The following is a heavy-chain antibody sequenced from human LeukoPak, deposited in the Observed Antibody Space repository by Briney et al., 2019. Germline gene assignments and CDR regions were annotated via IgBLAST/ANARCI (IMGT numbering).Heavy chain of an antibody. CDR1: GFTFSRYW. CDR2: MKQDGSQK. CDR3: ARGGTFDI. J-gene: IGHJ3*02. V-gene: IGHV3-7*01. Sequence: GESLRLSCVASGFTFSRYWMTWFRQAPGKGLEWVANMKQDGSQKNYVDSVKGRFTISRDNARKSLFLQMNSLRGEDTAVYYCARGGTFDIWGQGTRVTVSS.